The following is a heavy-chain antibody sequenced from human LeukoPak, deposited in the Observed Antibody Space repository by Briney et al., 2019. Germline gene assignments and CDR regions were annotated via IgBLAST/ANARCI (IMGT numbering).Heavy chain of an antibody. D-gene: IGHD4-17*01. CDR3: TTGTSGAGNYGDYVLADAFDI. V-gene: IGHV3-15*01. Sequence: GGSLRLSCAASGFTFSNAWMSWVRQAPGKGLEWVGRIKSKTDGGTTDYAAPVKGRFTISRDDSKNTLYLQMNSLKTEDTAVYYCTTGTSGAGNYGDYVLADAFDIWGQGTMVTVSS. J-gene: IGHJ3*02. CDR1: GFTFSNAW. CDR2: IKSKTDGGTT.